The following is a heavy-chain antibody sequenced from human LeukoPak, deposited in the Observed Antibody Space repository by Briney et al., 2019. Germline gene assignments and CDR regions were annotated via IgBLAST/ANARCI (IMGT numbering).Heavy chain of an antibody. V-gene: IGHV3-30*02. J-gene: IGHJ5*02. Sequence: GGSLRLSCGASGFTFGDYAFHWVQQAPGKGLEWVAFIRYDGSNKYYADSVKGRFTISRDNSKNTLYLQMNSLRAEDTAVYYCAKGASGSYGKYNWFDPWGQGTLVTVSS. CDR1: GFTFGDYA. D-gene: IGHD1-26*01. CDR3: AKGASGSYGKYNWFDP. CDR2: IRYDGSNK.